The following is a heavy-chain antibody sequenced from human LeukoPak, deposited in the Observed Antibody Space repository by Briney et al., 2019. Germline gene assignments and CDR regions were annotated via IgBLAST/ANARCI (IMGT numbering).Heavy chain of an antibody. CDR2: ITGSGGDG. Sequence: GGSLRLSCTASGFTFNNYAMSWVRQAPGKGPEWVSLITGSGGDGYTVDSVKGRFIISRDNSKNSIYLQLNSLRAEDTAVYYCANLPWYSSGFEAWFDPWGQGTLVTVSS. J-gene: IGHJ5*02. CDR1: GFTFNNYA. D-gene: IGHD6-19*01. V-gene: IGHV3-23*01. CDR3: ANLPWYSSGFEAWFDP.